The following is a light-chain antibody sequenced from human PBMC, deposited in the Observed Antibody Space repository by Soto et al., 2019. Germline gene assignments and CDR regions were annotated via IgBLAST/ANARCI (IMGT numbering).Light chain of an antibody. CDR2: GAS. Sequence: DIQMTQSPSVVSASVGDTVTVTCRASQGITTFLAWFRQRPGRVPERLIYGASSLQSGVPSRFSGRGSGTEFNLPISSLQPEYFGMYYCLQHSSYPCAFGPGTKLEIK. V-gene: IGKV1-17*03. CDR1: QGITTF. CDR3: LQHSSYPCA. J-gene: IGKJ2*02.